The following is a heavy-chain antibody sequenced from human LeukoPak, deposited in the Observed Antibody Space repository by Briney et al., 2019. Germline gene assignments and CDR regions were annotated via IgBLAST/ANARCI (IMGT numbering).Heavy chain of an antibody. J-gene: IGHJ6*02. V-gene: IGHV3-21*06. CDR2: ISSDSVYI. CDR3: ARFETGVYYYYGLDV. Sequence: GGSLRLSCAASGFTFSSYSMNWVRQAPGKGLEWVSSISSDSVYIFYADSVKGRFTISRDSAENSLYLQMNSLRAEDTAVYYCARFETGVYYYYGLDVWGQGTTVTVSS. D-gene: IGHD7-27*01. CDR1: GFTFSSYS.